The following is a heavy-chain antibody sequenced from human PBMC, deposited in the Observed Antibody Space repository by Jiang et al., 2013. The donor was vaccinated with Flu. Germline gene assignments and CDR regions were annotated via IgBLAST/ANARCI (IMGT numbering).Heavy chain of an antibody. V-gene: IGHV4-34*01. J-gene: IGHJ4*02. CDR2: INHSGST. Sequence: LLKPSETLSLTCAVYGGSFSGYYWSWIRQPPGKGLEWIGEINHSGSTNYNPSLKSRVTISVDTSKNQFSLKLSSVTAADTAVYYCARGGNTPFDYWGQGTLVTVSS. CDR3: ARGGNTPFDY. D-gene: IGHD2-2*02. CDR1: GGSFSGYY.